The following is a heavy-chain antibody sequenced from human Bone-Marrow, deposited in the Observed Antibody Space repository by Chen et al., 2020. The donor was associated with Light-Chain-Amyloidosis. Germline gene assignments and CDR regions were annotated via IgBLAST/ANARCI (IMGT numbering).Heavy chain of an antibody. CDR3: AKDLLPRTVTTLGY. V-gene: IGHV3-30*18. Sequence: QMQLVESGGGVVQPGRSLRLTCAASGVTFSNYGMHWVRQAPGKGLEWVAVISYHGNDKYYADSMKGRFTISRDNFKSTLYLQMDSLRAEDTAVYYCAKDLLPRTVTTLGYWGQGTLVSVSS. CDR1: GVTFSNYG. D-gene: IGHD4-17*01. J-gene: IGHJ4*01. CDR2: ISYHGNDK.